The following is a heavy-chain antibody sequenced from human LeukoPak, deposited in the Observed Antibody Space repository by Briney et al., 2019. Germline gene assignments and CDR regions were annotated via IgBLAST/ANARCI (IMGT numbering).Heavy chain of an antibody. CDR3: ARHLSGVTGYTYGRGIDY. Sequence: GSLRLSCAASGFTFSSYWTSWVRQAPGKGLEWVANIKKDGSEKYYVDSVKGRFTIFRDNAKTSLYLQMNTLRAEDTAVYYCARHLSGVTGYTYGRGIDYWGQGTLVTVSS. J-gene: IGHJ4*02. CDR1: GFTFSSYW. CDR2: IKKDGSEK. V-gene: IGHV3-7*01. D-gene: IGHD5-18*01.